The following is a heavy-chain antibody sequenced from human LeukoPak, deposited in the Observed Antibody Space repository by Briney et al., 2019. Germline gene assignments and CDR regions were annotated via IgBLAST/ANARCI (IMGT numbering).Heavy chain of an antibody. V-gene: IGHV1-2*02. D-gene: IGHD3-10*01. CDR3: ARGGSGSYYSWLDP. CDR2: INPNSGGT. J-gene: IGHJ5*02. Sequence: GASVKVSCKASGYTFTGYYIHWVRQAPGQGLECMGCINPNSGGTNYAQKFHGRVTMTRDTSISTAYMELSRLRSDDTAVYYCARGGSGSYYSWLDPWGQGTLVTVSS. CDR1: GYTFTGYY.